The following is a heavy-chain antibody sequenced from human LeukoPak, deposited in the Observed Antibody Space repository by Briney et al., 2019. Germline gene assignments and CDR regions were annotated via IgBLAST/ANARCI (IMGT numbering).Heavy chain of an antibody. V-gene: IGHV3-30*04. D-gene: IGHD3-3*01. J-gene: IGHJ3*02. Sequence: PGRSLRLSCAASGFTFSNYAMEWVRQAPGKGLEWVALISYDGKHKYYADSMKGRFTISRDNAKNSLYLQMNSLRAEDTAVYYCARDSKITIFGVVLDIWGQGTMVTVSS. CDR3: ARDSKITIFGVVLDI. CDR2: ISYDGKHK. CDR1: GFTFSNYA.